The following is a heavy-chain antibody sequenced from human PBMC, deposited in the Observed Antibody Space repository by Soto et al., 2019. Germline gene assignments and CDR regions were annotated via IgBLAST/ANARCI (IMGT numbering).Heavy chain of an antibody. Sequence: SVKVSCKASGGTLSSYAISWVRQAPGQGLEWMGGIIPIFGTANYAQKFQGRVTITADKSTSTAYMELSSLRSEDTAVYYCARQYSSSWSNWFDPWGQGTLVTVSS. D-gene: IGHD6-13*01. CDR3: ARQYSSSWSNWFDP. CDR1: GGTLSSYA. J-gene: IGHJ5*02. CDR2: IIPIFGTA. V-gene: IGHV1-69*06.